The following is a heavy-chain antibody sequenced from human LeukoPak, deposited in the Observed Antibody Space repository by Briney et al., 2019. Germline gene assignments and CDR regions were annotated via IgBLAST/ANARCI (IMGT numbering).Heavy chain of an antibody. CDR2: ISSSGIII. Sequence: GGSLRLSCAASGFTFSSYEMNWVRQAPGKGLEWVSYISSSGIIIYYADSVKGRFTISRDNAKNSLYLQMNSLRAEDTAVYYCARWEMGLIIGWLQSTWGQGTLVTVSS. J-gene: IGHJ4*02. V-gene: IGHV3-48*03. D-gene: IGHD5-24*01. CDR1: GFTFSSYE. CDR3: ARWEMGLIIGWLQST.